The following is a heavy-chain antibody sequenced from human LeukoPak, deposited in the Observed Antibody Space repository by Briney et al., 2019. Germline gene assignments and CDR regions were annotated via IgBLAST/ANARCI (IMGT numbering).Heavy chain of an antibody. CDR2: ISGSGGTT. Sequence: GGSLRLSCAASGFTFSIYAMSWVRQAPGKGLEWVSAISGSGGTTYYADSVKGRFTISRDNSKNTLYLQMNSLRAEDTAVYYCAKWVTKTIFGVVIKDYFDYWGQGTLVTVSS. CDR1: GFTFSIYA. J-gene: IGHJ4*02. D-gene: IGHD3-3*01. CDR3: AKWVTKTIFGVVIKDYFDY. V-gene: IGHV3-23*01.